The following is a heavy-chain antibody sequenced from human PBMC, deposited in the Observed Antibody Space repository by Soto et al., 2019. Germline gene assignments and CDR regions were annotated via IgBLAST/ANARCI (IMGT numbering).Heavy chain of an antibody. CDR1: ALTLPSYW. CDR2: IEAEASEK. V-gene: IGHV3-7*03. D-gene: IGHD3-10*01. Sequence: GSTRLSCASSALTLPSYWMSWVRQASGKCLEWLATIEAEASEKTYVGSVKGRFTVSRDNAKNLLYLQMDSLRAEETAVYSCARDSGYGSGSSVSHYLDCWGGGTLVTVSS. J-gene: IGHJ4*01. CDR3: ARDSGYGSGSSVSHYLDC.